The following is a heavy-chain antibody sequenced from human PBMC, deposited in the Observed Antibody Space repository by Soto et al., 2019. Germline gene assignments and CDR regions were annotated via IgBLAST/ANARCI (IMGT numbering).Heavy chain of an antibody. CDR1: GGTFSSYA. CDR3: ARGTIFGVVITTRYYGMDV. V-gene: IGHV1-69*06. D-gene: IGHD3-3*01. J-gene: IGHJ6*02. Sequence: QVQLVQSGAEVKKPGSSVKVSCKASGGTFSSYAINWVRQAPGQGLEWMGGIIPIFGTANYAQKFQGRVTITADKSTSTAYMELSSLRSEDTAVYYCARGTIFGVVITTRYYGMDVWGQGTTVTVSS. CDR2: IIPIFGTA.